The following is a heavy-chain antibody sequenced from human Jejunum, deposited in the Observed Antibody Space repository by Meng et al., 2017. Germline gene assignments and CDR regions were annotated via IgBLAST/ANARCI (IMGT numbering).Heavy chain of an antibody. V-gene: IGHV4-39*07. CDR2: IYYGESA. J-gene: IGHJ4*02. Sequence: SETLSLTCSVSGDSISSRSYYWGWIRQSPGAGLEWIGSIYYGESAHYNPSFKSRAAILLDRSKSQFSLRLTSVTAADTAVYYCARDPAGPITFDYWGQGTLVTVSS. CDR3: ARDPAGPITFDY. CDR1: GDSISSRSYY.